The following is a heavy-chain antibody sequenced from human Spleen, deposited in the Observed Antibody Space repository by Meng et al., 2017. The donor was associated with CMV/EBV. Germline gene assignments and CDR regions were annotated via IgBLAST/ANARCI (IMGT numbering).Heavy chain of an antibody. CDR3: ASPHDFWSGYDY. D-gene: IGHD3-3*01. CDR2: ISPSGDST. CDR1: GFTFSSYA. V-gene: IGHV3-23*01. Sequence: GESLKISCAASGFTFSSYAMSWVRQAPGKGLEWVSSISPSGDSTYYADSVKGRFTISRDNAKNSLYLQMNSLRAEDTAVYYCASPHDFWSGYDYWGQGTLVTVSS. J-gene: IGHJ4*02.